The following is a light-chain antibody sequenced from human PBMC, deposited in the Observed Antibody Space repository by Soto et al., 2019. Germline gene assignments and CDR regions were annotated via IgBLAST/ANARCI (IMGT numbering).Light chain of an antibody. CDR1: QSISNY. V-gene: IGKV1-39*01. CDR3: HQTYSPPLT. J-gene: IGKJ5*01. Sequence: MNQSPSSLSATMRNRVTITCRSSQSISNYLNWYQQNPGKPPRVLIYGATNVQSGVPSRFSGSGSGTDFTLTISNLRPEDFATYYCHQTYSPPLTFAQGTRLEI. CDR2: GAT.